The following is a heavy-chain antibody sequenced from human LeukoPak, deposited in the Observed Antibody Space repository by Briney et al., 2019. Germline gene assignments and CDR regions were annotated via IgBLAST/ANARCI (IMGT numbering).Heavy chain of an antibody. CDR1: GFTFSDYY. CDR3: ARDRKVAGMIDAFDV. Sequence: GGSLRLSCAASGFTFSDYYMSWIRQAPGRGLEWVSYISSSGSTIYYADSVKGRFTISRDNAKNSLYLQMNSLRAEDTALYYCARDRKVAGMIDAFDVWGQGTMVSVSS. D-gene: IGHD6-19*01. CDR2: ISSSGSTI. J-gene: IGHJ3*01. V-gene: IGHV3-11*04.